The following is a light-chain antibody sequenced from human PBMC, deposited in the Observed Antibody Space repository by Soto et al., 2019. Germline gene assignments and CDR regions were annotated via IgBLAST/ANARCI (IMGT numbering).Light chain of an antibody. CDR2: ATS. CDR1: QNIRSY. J-gene: IGKJ1*01. Sequence: DIQMTQSPTSLSASVGDRVTITCRASQNIRSYLNWYQQIPGKAPNLLIYATSILQTGVPSRFSGSGTGTYSTLTINGLQPEDFATYYCQQGYTTRWTFGKGTKVEIK. CDR3: QQGYTTRWT. V-gene: IGKV1-39*01.